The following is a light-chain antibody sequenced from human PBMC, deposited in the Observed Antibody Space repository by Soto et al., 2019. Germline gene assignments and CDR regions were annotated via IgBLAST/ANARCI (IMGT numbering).Light chain of an antibody. Sequence: SQRTQCLSTLSDSLRVRVTITCRASQSISSWLAWYQQKPGKAPKLLIYDASSLESGVPSRFNGSGSGTEFTLTISSLQPDDFATYYCQHYNSYSEAFGQGTKVDI. V-gene: IGKV1-5*01. CDR3: QHYNSYSEA. CDR2: DAS. CDR1: QSISSW. J-gene: IGKJ1*01.